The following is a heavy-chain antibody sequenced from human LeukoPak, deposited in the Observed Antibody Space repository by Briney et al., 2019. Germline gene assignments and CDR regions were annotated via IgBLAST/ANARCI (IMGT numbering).Heavy chain of an antibody. Sequence: GGSLRLSCAASGFTFSDYNMRWIRQAPGKGLEWVSSISRSGSTKYYADSVKGRFTISRDNAKNSLYLQMNSLRAEDTAVYYCARDWVKTTDGSTFDYWGQGTLVTVSS. CDR3: ARDWVKTTDGSTFDY. CDR2: ISRSGSTK. J-gene: IGHJ4*02. V-gene: IGHV3-11*04. CDR1: GFTFSDYN. D-gene: IGHD4-17*01.